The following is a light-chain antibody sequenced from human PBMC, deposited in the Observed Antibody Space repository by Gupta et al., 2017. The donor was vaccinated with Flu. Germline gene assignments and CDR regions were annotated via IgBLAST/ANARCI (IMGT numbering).Light chain of an antibody. Sequence: SCRSTQGLVYRDGNTYLNWFHQRPGQSPRRLIYKVSDRDSGVPDRFSGSGSGTDFTLKISRVEAEDVGVYYCMQGTYWPYTFGQGTKLEIK. V-gene: IGKV2-30*01. CDR1: QGLVYRDGNTY. CDR3: MQGTYWPYT. J-gene: IGKJ2*01. CDR2: KVS.